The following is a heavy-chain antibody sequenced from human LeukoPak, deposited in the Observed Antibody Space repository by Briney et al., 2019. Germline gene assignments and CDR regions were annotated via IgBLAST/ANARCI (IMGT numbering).Heavy chain of an antibody. Sequence: ASVKVSCKASGYTFTSYDINWVRQATGQGLEGMGWMNPNSGNTGYAQKFQGRVTMTRNTSISTAYMELSSLRSEDTAVYYCARGREYYYDSIDYWGQGTLVTVSS. CDR1: GYTFTSYD. V-gene: IGHV1-8*01. J-gene: IGHJ4*02. D-gene: IGHD3-22*01. CDR3: ARGREYYYDSIDY. CDR2: MNPNSGNT.